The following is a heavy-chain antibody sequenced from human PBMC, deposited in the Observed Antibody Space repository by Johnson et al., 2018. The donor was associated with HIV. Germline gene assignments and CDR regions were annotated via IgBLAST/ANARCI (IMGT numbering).Heavy chain of an antibody. J-gene: IGHJ3*02. CDR3: ARSVGYCSGGSCSPDAFDI. CDR2: ISRDGSST. D-gene: IGHD2-15*01. Sequence: VQLVESGGGLVQPGGSLRLSCAASGSSFSSHWMVWVPQAPGKALVCVPRISRDGSSTTYAASAKGRFTLSRDNAKNTLYLQMKSRRAEDTAVYYCARSVGYCSGGSCSPDAFDIWGQGTMVTVSS. V-gene: IGHV3-74*01. CDR1: GSSFSSHW.